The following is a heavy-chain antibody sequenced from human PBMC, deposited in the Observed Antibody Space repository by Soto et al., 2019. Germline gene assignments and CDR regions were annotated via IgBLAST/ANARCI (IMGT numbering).Heavy chain of an antibody. CDR2: IYYSGST. Sequence: QVQLQESGPGLVKPSETLSLTCTVSGGSISSYYWSWIRQPPGKGLEWIGYIYYSGSTNYNPPLKTRVTISVDTSNHPFSLKLSSVAAADTAVYYCASAASYGATHYYYSGMDVWGQGTTVTVSS. D-gene: IGHD3-10*01. V-gene: IGHV4-59*08. J-gene: IGHJ6*02. CDR3: ASAASYGATHYYYSGMDV. CDR1: GGSISSYY.